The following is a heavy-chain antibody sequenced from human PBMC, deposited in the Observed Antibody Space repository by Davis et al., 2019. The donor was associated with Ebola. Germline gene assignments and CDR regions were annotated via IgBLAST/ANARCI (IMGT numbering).Heavy chain of an antibody. CDR3: ARGRRLLADAFHI. D-gene: IGHD2-8*02. CDR2: ISSSSNYK. CDR1: GFTFSSYA. Sequence: PGGSLRLSCAASGFTFSSYAMSWVRQAPGKGLEWVSTISSSSNYKYYAESVKGRFTISRDNANNSLTLQMNSLGAEDTAVYYCARGRRLLADAFHIWGQGTMVTASS. J-gene: IGHJ3*02. V-gene: IGHV3-21*01.